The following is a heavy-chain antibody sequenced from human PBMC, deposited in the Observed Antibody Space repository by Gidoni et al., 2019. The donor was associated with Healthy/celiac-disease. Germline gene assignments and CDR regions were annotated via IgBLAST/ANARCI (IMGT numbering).Heavy chain of an antibody. J-gene: IGHJ6*02. CDR2: ISYDGSNK. D-gene: IGHD4-17*01. CDR3: ARDYSLCDGECGMDV. CDR1: GLTFSSYA. V-gene: IGHV3-30-3*01. Sequence: QGQLVASGGGVVQPGRSLRLSCAAYGLTFSSYAMHWVRQAPGKGLEWVAVISYDGSNKYYADSVKGRFTISRDNSKNTLYLQMNSLRAEDTAVYYCARDYSLCDGECGMDVWGQGTTVTVSS.